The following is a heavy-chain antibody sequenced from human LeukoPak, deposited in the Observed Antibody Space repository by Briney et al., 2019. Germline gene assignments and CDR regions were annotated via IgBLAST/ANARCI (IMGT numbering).Heavy chain of an antibody. J-gene: IGHJ4*02. CDR1: GFTFSSFG. CDR3: AKRVPYSSSSAYFDY. Sequence: QAGGSLRLSCAASGFTFSSFGMSWVRQAPGKGLEWVSAISDDGRSTYYADSVKGRFTISRDNSKNTLYLQMNSLRFEDTALYFCAKRVPYSSSSAYFDYWGQGTLVTVSS. D-gene: IGHD6-6*01. CDR2: ISDDGRST. V-gene: IGHV3-23*01.